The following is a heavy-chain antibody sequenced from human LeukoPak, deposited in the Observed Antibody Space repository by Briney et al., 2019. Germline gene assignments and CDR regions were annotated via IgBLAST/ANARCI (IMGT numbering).Heavy chain of an antibody. CDR1: GFTFSSYW. V-gene: IGHV3-74*01. Sequence: GGSLRLSCAASGFTFSSYWMHWVRQAPGKGLVWVSRINPDGSTTSYADSVKGRFTISRDSAKNTLYLQMNSLRAEDTAVYYCVRAFGGYDSQRFYYNMDVWGKGTTVTVSS. D-gene: IGHD5-12*01. J-gene: IGHJ6*03. CDR2: INPDGSTT. CDR3: VRAFGGYDSQRFYYNMDV.